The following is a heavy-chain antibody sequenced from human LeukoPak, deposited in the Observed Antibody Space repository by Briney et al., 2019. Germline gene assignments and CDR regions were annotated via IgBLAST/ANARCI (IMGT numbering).Heavy chain of an antibody. Sequence: GGSLRLSCTGSGFTFSSFAIHWVRQAPGEGLEWVANIRPDGSQKYYVDSARGRFTISRDNAKSSLYLQMSGLRPEDTATYYCARDFQPRYCSSSSCSPAWGQGTTVTVSS. CDR1: GFTFSSFA. CDR3: ARDFQPRYCSSSSCSPA. V-gene: IGHV3-7*03. D-gene: IGHD2-2*01. CDR2: IRPDGSQK. J-gene: IGHJ6*02.